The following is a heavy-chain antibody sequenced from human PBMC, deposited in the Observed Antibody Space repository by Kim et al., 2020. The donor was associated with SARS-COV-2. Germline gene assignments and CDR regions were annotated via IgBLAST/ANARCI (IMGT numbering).Heavy chain of an antibody. J-gene: IGHJ4*02. Sequence: VKGRFTISRDNAKNSLYLQMNSLRAEDTALYYCAKDISPLYGSGSYYFDYWGQGTLVTVSS. CDR3: AKDISPLYGSGSYYFDY. V-gene: IGHV3-9*01. D-gene: IGHD3-10*01.